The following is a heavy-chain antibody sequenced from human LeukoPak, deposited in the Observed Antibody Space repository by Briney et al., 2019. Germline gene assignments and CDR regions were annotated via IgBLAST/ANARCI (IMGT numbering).Heavy chain of an antibody. CDR2: ISSSSSYI. CDR1: GFTFSDYY. Sequence: GGSLRLSCAASGFTFSDYYMSWIRQAPGKGLEWVSSISSSSSYIYYADSVKGRFTISRDNAKNSLYLQMNSLRAEDTAVYYCARALRWGASNAFDIWGQGTMVTVSS. V-gene: IGHV3-11*06. CDR3: ARALRWGASNAFDI. J-gene: IGHJ3*02. D-gene: IGHD5-24*01.